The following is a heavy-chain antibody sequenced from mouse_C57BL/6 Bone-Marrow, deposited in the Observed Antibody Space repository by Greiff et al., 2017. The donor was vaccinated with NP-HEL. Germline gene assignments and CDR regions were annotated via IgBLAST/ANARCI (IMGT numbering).Heavy chain of an antibody. J-gene: IGHJ1*03. V-gene: IGHV14-4*01. CDR2: IDPETGDP. D-gene: IGHD2-4*01. CDR3: TTGLRYFDV. Sequence: VQLKASGAELVRPGASVKLSCTASGFPIKDDYMHWVKQRPEQGLEWIGWIDPETGDPEYASKFQGKAPITADTSSNPAYLLLSGLTSEDSAVYYCTTGLRYFDVWGTGTTVTVSS. CDR1: GFPIKDDY.